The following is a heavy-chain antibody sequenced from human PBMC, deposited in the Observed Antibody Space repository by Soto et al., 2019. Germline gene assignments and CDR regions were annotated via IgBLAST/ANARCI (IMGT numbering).Heavy chain of an antibody. V-gene: IGHV5-51*01. Sequence: EVQLVQSGAEVKKPGESLKISCQALGYTFTRYWIGWVRQVPGKGLECLGIIYPGDSDARYSPSFRGHVTISVDKSITTTFLQWGSLRASDTAIYYCARLTLAGTSDFDDWGQGTLATVSS. D-gene: IGHD6-19*01. J-gene: IGHJ4*02. CDR2: IYPGDSDA. CDR1: GYTFTRYW. CDR3: ARLTLAGTSDFDD.